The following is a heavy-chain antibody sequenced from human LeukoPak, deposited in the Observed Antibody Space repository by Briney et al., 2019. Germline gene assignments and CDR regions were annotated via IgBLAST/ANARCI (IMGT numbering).Heavy chain of an antibody. V-gene: IGHV1-18*01. CDR2: ISAYNGNT. J-gene: IGHJ6*03. CDR3: ARDGGYCSGGSCLNYYYYYMDV. Sequence: GASVKVSCKASGYTFTSYGISWVRQAPGQGLEWMGWISAYNGNTNYAQKLQGRVTMTTDTSTSTAYMELRSLRSDDTAVYYCARDGGYCSGGSCLNYYYYYMDVWGKGTTVTISS. CDR1: GYTFTSYG. D-gene: IGHD2-15*01.